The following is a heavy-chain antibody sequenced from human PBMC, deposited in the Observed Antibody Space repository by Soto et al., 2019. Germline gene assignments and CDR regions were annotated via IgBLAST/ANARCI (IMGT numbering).Heavy chain of an antibody. Sequence: SETLSLTCTVSGGSINSPSYYWAWFRQSPGKGPEWIGDINYSGRSNYNPSLKSRVTISVDTSKNRFSLKLSSVTAADTAVYFCARVPSPPYSSSWYLDYWSQGTLVTVSS. CDR3: ARVPSPPYSSSWYLDY. CDR1: GGSINSPSYY. D-gene: IGHD6-13*01. J-gene: IGHJ4*02. CDR2: INYSGRS. V-gene: IGHV4-39*07.